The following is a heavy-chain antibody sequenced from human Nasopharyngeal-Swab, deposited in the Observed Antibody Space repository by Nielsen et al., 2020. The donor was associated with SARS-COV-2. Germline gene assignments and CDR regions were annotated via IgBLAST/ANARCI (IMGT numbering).Heavy chain of an antibody. Sequence: ASVKVSCKPSGYTFTDYYMHWVRHAPGQGLEWLGWMNPHNGGTNYEQKFQGRVTMTRDTSISTGYMALRRLRPDDTGVYYCPRRGSPSIVDALDIWGQGTMVTVSS. V-gene: IGHV1-2*02. CDR2: MNPHNGGT. J-gene: IGHJ3*02. D-gene: IGHD1-26*01. CDR3: PRRGSPSIVDALDI. CDR1: GYTFTDYY.